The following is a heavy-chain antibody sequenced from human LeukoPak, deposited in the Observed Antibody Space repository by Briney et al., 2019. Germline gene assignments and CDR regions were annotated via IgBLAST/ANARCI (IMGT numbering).Heavy chain of an antibody. CDR1: GVSISSSNSY. J-gene: IGHJ4*02. Sequence: LETLSLTCTVSGVSISSSNSYWGWIRQPPGKGLEWIGSIYYSGNTYYNASLKSQFSISIDTSKNQFSLRLTSVTAADTAVYYCARQTGSGLFILPGGQGTLVTVSS. D-gene: IGHD3/OR15-3a*01. V-gene: IGHV4-39*01. CDR2: IYYSGNT. CDR3: ARQTGSGLFILP.